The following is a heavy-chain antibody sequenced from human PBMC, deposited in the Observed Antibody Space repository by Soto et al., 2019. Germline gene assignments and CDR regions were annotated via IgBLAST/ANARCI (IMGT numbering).Heavy chain of an antibody. CDR2: IYHSGST. D-gene: IGHD6-19*01. V-gene: IGHV4-30-2*01. CDR1: GGSISSGGSS. J-gene: IGHJ4*02. Sequence: PSETLSLTCAVSGGSISSGGSSWSWIRQPPGKGLEWIGYIYHSGSTYYDPSLKSRVTLSVDRSKNQFSLKLSSVTAADTAVYYCARAGDSSGPVALGYWGQGTLVTVSS. CDR3: ARAGDSSGPVALGY.